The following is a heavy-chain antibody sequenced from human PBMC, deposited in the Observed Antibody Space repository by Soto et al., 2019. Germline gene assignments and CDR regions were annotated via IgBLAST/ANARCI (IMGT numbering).Heavy chain of an antibody. V-gene: IGHV3-74*01. D-gene: IGHD1-26*01. CDR1: GFTFSYYW. Sequence: EVQLVESGGGLVRPGGSLRLSCAASGFTFSYYWMHWVRQAPGKGLVWVSRIHSDGSSTTYADFVEGRFISSRDNARNTVDLQMNSVRVEDTAVYYCARGDRGAFDLWGQGTVVTVSS. J-gene: IGHJ3*01. CDR2: IHSDGSST. CDR3: ARGDRGAFDL.